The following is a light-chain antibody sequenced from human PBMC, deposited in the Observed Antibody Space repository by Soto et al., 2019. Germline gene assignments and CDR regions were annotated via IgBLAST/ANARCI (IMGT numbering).Light chain of an antibody. CDR2: WAS. CDR3: QQYYSTPLT. J-gene: IGKJ4*01. V-gene: IGKV4-1*01. CDR1: QSVLYSSNNKNN. Sequence: DVVMTQSPHSLAVSLGERATINCKSSQSVLYSSNNKNNLAWYQQKPGQPPKLFIYWASTRESGVPDRLSGSGSGTDFTLTISSLQAEDVAVYYCQQYYSTPLTFGGGTKVEIK.